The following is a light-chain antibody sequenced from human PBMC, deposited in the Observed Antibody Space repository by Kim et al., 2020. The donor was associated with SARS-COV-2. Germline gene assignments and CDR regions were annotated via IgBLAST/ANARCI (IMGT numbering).Light chain of an antibody. V-gene: IGKV3-11*01. CDR2: HAS. J-gene: IGKJ5*01. Sequence: SPGERATLSCRASQSVSTYLAWYQQKPGQAPRLLIYHASNRATGISDRFSGSGSGTDFTLTISSLEPEDFVVYYCQQRYNWPPITFGQGTRLEIK. CDR3: QQRYNWPPIT. CDR1: QSVSTY.